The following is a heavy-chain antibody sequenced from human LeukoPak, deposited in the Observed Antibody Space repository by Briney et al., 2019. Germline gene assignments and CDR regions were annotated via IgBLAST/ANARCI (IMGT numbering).Heavy chain of an antibody. Sequence: GGSLRLSCAASGFTVSIKYIIWVRQAPGKGLEWVSVIYSDGSTYYADSVKGRFTISRDNAKNSLYLQVNSLRAEDTAVYYCAKTLHYGMDVWGQGTTVTVSS. J-gene: IGHJ6*02. CDR1: GFTVSIKY. V-gene: IGHV3-53*01. CDR3: AKTLHYGMDV. CDR2: IYSDGST. D-gene: IGHD2-15*01.